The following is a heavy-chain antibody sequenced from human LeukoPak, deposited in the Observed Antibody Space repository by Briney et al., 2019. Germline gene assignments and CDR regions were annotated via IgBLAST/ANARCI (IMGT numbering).Heavy chain of an antibody. J-gene: IGHJ2*01. V-gene: IGHV6-1*01. D-gene: IGHD6-13*01. CDR3: ARGSKGSSPYWYFDL. Sequence: SQTLSLTCALSGDSVSSNSATWNWLRQSPSRGPEWLGRTYYRSNLYNDYSVSVKSRITINPDTSKNQFSLQLNSVTPEDTAVYYCARGSKGSSPYWYFDLWGQGTLVTVSS. CDR2: TYYRSNLYN. CDR1: GDSVSSNSAT.